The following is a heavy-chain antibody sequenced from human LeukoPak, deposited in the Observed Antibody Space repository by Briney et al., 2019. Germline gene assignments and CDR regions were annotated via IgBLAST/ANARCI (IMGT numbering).Heavy chain of an antibody. Sequence: PGGSLRLSCAASGFTFSSYSMNWVRQAPGKGLEWVSSISSSSNYIYYADSVKGRFTISRDNAKNSLYLQMNSLRAEDSAVYYCVLITIFGVVTDYWGQGTLVTVSS. CDR1: GFTFSSYS. CDR3: VLITIFGVVTDY. V-gene: IGHV3-21*01. J-gene: IGHJ4*02. CDR2: ISSSSNYI. D-gene: IGHD3-3*01.